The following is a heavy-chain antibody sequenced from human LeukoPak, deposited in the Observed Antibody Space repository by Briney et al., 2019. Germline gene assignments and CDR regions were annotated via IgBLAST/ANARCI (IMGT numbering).Heavy chain of an antibody. V-gene: IGHV5-51*01. Sequence: PGESLKISCKGSGYILPSYWIGLVRQVPGKGLEWVGIIYPGDSETRYRPSFQGQVTISTDKSISTTYQQLSSLEASDTAMEFCARHDGNGAEYQSPYCVMDGWGNGTTVTVSS. CDR1: GYILPSYW. D-gene: IGHD2-2*01. CDR2: IYPGDSET. CDR3: ARHDGNGAEYQSPYCVMDG. J-gene: IGHJ6*03.